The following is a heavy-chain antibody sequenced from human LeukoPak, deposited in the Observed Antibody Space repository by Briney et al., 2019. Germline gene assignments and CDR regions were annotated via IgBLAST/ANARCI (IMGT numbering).Heavy chain of an antibody. V-gene: IGHV1-69*01. CDR1: GGPFSSYA. J-gene: IGHJ4*02. Sequence: SVQVSCRASGGPFSSYALSWVRQPPRQGLEWMGGIIPIFGTANYAQKFQGRVTITADESTSTGYMELSSLRSEDTAVYYCAREGATGTAMVSFDYWGQGTLVTVSS. CDR2: IIPIFGTA. CDR3: AREGATGTAMVSFDY. D-gene: IGHD5-18*01.